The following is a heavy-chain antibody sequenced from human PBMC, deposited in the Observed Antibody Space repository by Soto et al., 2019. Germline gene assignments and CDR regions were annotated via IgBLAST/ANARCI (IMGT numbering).Heavy chain of an antibody. CDR3: ARDSNSGYESWGPLGY. CDR2: ISYDGSNT. Sequence: QVQLVESGGGVVQPGRSLRLSCAASGFTFTIYAMHWVRQAPGKGLEWVAVISYDGSNTYYADSVEGRLTVSRDTAKNALYLQMNSLRVEDTAVYYCARDSNSGYESWGPLGYWGLGTMVTVST. D-gene: IGHD5-12*01. J-gene: IGHJ4*02. V-gene: IGHV3-30-3*01. CDR1: GFTFTIYA.